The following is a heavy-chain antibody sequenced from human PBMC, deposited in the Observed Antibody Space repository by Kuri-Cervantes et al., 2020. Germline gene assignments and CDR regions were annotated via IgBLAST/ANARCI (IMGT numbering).Heavy chain of an antibody. J-gene: IGHJ5*02. CDR3: ARSGSSWLSAGSWFDP. D-gene: IGHD6-13*01. CDR1: GGCFNDFY. V-gene: IGHV4-34*01. CDR2: TNHSGNT. Sequence: GSLRLSCAVYGGCFNDFYWTWIRQPPGKGLEWIGETNHSGNTNYNPSLKSRVTISVDTSKNQFSLKQSSVTAADTAVYYCARSGSSWLSAGSWFDPWGQGTLVTVSS.